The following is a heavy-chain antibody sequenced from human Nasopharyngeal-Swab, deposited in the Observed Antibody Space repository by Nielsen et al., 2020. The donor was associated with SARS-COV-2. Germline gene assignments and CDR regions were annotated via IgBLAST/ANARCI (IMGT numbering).Heavy chain of an antibody. CDR1: GFTFTDYV. CDR3: VRDGYFDWSFGY. CDR2: ISTTSDYI. D-gene: IGHD3-9*01. Sequence: GGSLRLSCAASGFTFTDYVMNWVRQAPGKGLEWVSSISTTSDYIYYADSVKGRFTISRDNARNSLHLQMHSLRAEDTAVYYCVRDGYFDWSFGYWGQGTLVTVPS. J-gene: IGHJ4*02. V-gene: IGHV3-21*01.